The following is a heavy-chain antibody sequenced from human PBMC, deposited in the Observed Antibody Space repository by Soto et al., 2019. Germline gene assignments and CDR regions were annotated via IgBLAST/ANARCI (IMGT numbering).Heavy chain of an antibody. V-gene: IGHV1-18*01. D-gene: IGHD3-22*01. CDR3: ARVKGSGYHNWFDP. CDR1: GYTFTSYG. CDR2: ISAYNGNT. J-gene: IGHJ5*02. Sequence: QVQLVQSGAEVKKPGASVKVSCKASGYTFTSYGISWVRQAPGQGLEWMGWISAYNGNTNYAQKRQGRVTMPTDTSTSTACRELRRLRSDDTAVYSCARVKGSGYHNWFDPWGQGTLVTVSS.